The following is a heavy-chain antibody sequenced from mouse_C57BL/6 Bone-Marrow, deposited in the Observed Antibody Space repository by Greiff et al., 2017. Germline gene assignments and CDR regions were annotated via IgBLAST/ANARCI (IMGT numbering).Heavy chain of an antibody. CDR1: GFNFSSYA. V-gene: IGHV5-4*03. CDR3: ARGSYRGFAY. CDR2: ISDGGSYT. Sequence: EVMLVESGGGLVKPGGSLKLSCAASGFNFSSYAMSWVRQTPEKRLEWVATISDGGSYTYYPDNVKGRFTISRDNAKNNMYLQMSHLKSEDTAMYYCARGSYRGFAYWGQGTLVTVSA. J-gene: IGHJ3*01. D-gene: IGHD2-10*01.